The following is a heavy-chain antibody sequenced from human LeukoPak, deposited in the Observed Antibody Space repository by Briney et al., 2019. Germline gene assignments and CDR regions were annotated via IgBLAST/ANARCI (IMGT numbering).Heavy chain of an antibody. J-gene: IGHJ5*02. Sequence: SETLSLTCTVSGGSISSSSYYWSWIRQPPGKGLEWIGYIYYSGSTNYNPSLKSRVTISVDTSKNQFSLKLSSVTAADTAVYYCARQGPREYYDILTGYWSGVGWFDPWGQGTLVTVSS. V-gene: IGHV4-61*05. CDR2: IYYSGST. D-gene: IGHD3-9*01. CDR3: ARQGPREYYDILTGYWSGVGWFDP. CDR1: GGSISSSSYY.